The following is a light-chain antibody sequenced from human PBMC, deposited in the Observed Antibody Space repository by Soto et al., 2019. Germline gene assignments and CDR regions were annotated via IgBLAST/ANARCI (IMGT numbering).Light chain of an antibody. Sequence: EIVMTQSPATLSVSPGERATLSCRASQSVSSNLAWYQQKHGRAPRLLIYGASTRATGIPARFSGSGSGTEFTLTISSLQSEDFAVYYCQQYNNWWTFGQGTKVEIK. V-gene: IGKV3-15*01. CDR2: GAS. J-gene: IGKJ1*01. CDR1: QSVSSN. CDR3: QQYNNWWT.